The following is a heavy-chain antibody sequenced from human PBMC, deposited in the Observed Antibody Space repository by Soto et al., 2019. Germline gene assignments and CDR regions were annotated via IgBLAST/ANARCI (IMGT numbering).Heavy chain of an antibody. CDR3: AKDRYTYNTAGFDY. Sequence: PGGSLRLSCAVSGFTFSNFAMSWVRQAPGKGLEWVSAISGSGGDTWYKDSVEGRFTISRDNSKNTLFLHLSSLRSEDTAIYYCAKDRYTYNTAGFDYWGQGTLVTAPQ. J-gene: IGHJ4*02. CDR2: ISGSGGDT. CDR1: GFTFSNFA. D-gene: IGHD3-16*02. V-gene: IGHV3-23*01.